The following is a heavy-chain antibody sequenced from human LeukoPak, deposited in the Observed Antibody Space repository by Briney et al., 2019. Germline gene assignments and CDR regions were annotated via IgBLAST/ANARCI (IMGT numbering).Heavy chain of an antibody. CDR3: GREEENSGHHYYYMDV. CDR1: GGSVSSGTYY. CDR2: IYHTGGT. D-gene: IGHD1-26*01. J-gene: IGHJ6*03. V-gene: IGHV4-61*01. Sequence: SETLSLTCTVSGGSVSSGTYYWNGIRQPPGKGLEWIGYIYHTGGTNYNPSLKSRATISVDTSKNQFSLKLSYVTAAETAVYYCGREEENSGHHYYYMDVWGKGTTVTVSS.